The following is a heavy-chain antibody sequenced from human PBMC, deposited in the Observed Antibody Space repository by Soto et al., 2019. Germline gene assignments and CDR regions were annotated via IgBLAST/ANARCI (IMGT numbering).Heavy chain of an antibody. CDR2: VSTYNDHI. J-gene: IGHJ4*02. CDR3: ASDRGHYKYFDY. Sequence: QVQLVQSGAEVKKPGASVKVSCKTSGYTFTDYGFTWVRQAPGQGLEWMGCVSTYNDHINYAQKFQGRVTMTTDTSTSTAYMELRGLRSDDTALYYCASDRGHYKYFDYWGQGTLVTVSS. D-gene: IGHD4-4*01. V-gene: IGHV1-18*01. CDR1: GYTFTDYG.